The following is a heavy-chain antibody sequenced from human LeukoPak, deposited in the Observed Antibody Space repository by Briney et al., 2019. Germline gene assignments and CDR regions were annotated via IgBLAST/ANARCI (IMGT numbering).Heavy chain of an antibody. Sequence: PGGSLRLSCAASGFTFSNAWVSWVRQAPGKGLEWVGRIKSNTNGGTIDYAAPVKDRFTISRDDSKNTLFLQMNSLRAEDTAVYYCARAGNAVAGDYWGQGTLVTVSS. J-gene: IGHJ4*02. V-gene: IGHV3-15*05. CDR1: GFTFSNAW. CDR2: IKSNTNGGTI. CDR3: ARAGNAVAGDY. D-gene: IGHD6-19*01.